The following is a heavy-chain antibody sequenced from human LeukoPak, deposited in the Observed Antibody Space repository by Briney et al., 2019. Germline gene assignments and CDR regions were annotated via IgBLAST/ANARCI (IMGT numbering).Heavy chain of an antibody. Sequence: GGSLRLSCAASGFTFSSYGMSWVRQAPGKGLEWVSAISGSGGSTYYADSVKGRFTISRDNSKNTLYLQMNSLRAEDTAVYYCAVARYYYDSSGNWFDPWGQGTLVTVSS. D-gene: IGHD3-22*01. J-gene: IGHJ5*02. CDR2: ISGSGGST. CDR3: AVARYYYDSSGNWFDP. V-gene: IGHV3-23*01. CDR1: GFTFSSYG.